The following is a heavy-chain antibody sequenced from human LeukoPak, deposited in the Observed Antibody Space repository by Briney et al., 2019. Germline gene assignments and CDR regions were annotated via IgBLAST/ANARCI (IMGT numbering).Heavy chain of an antibody. D-gene: IGHD3-10*01. Sequence: KPSETLSLTCAVSGSSISSGYYWGWIRQPPGKGLEWIGSIYHSGSTYYNPSLKSRITISVDTSKNQFSLNLSSVTAADTAVYYCARSTRSWFDPWGQGTLVTVSS. J-gene: IGHJ5*02. CDR2: IYHSGST. V-gene: IGHV4-38-2*01. CDR3: ARSTRSWFDP. CDR1: GSSISSGYY.